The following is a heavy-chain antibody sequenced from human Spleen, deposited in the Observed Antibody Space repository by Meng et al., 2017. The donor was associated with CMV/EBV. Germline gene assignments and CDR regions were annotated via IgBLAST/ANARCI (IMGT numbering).Heavy chain of an antibody. V-gene: IGHV3-21*01. J-gene: IGHJ3*02. D-gene: IGHD2-2*01. CDR3: ARDTPPAANAFDI. Sequence: GESLKISCAASGFAFSGYTMNWVRQAPGKGLEWVSSISSSSSYIYYADSVKGRFTISRDNAKSTLYLQMNSLRAEDTAVYYCARDTPPAANAFDIWGQGTMVTVSS. CDR1: GFAFSGYT. CDR2: ISSSSSYI.